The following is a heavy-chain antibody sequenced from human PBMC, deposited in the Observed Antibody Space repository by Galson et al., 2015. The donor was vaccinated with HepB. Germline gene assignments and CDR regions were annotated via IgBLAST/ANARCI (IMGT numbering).Heavy chain of an antibody. CDR3: SRSPDGGSGPFDY. CDR1: GFTFDDYG. D-gene: IGHD3-10*01. J-gene: IGHJ4*02. V-gene: IGHV3-20*04. Sequence: SLRLSCAASGFTFDDYGMSWVRQAPGKGLEWVSGINWNGHRTYYANSVKGRFTISRDNAQYSLSLQMNNLRAGDTAFYYCSRSPDGGSGPFDYWGQGILVTVSS. CDR2: INWNGHRT.